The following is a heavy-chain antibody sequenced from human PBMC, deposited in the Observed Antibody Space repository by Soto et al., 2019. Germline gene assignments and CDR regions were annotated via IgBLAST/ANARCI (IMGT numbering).Heavy chain of an antibody. CDR3: ARDKGYCSDTSCPDFDY. J-gene: IGHJ4*02. Sequence: QVQLVQSGAEVQKPGSSVKVSCKASGGTLSSYTFSWVRQAPGQGLEWMGRVIPNLGVTNYAKKFQGRFTMVVDTSTSTAYMELHRLRYEGPAVYYCARDKGYCSDTSCPDFDYWGQGTLVTVSS. CDR1: GGTLSSYT. V-gene: IGHV1-69*08. D-gene: IGHD2-15*01. CDR2: VIPNLGVT.